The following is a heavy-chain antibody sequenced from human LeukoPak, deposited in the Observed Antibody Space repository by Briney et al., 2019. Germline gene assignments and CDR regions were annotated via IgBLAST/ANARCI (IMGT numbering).Heavy chain of an antibody. CDR2: IYHSGST. D-gene: IGHD1-26*01. CDR3: ARGRIVGPSGFDP. J-gene: IGHJ5*02. V-gene: IGHV4-30-2*01. CDR1: GGSISSGGSS. Sequence: SETLSLTCAVSGGSISSGGSSWSWIRQPPGKGLEWIGYIYHSGSTYYNPSLKSRVTISVDRSKNQFSLKLSSVTAADTAVYYCARGRIVGPSGFDPWGQGTLVTVSS.